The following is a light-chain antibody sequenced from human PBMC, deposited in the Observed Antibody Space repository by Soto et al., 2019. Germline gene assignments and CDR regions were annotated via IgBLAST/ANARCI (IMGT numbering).Light chain of an antibody. CDR3: SSYTSSSTLVV. CDR1: SSDVGGYNY. CDR2: EVS. Sequence: QSVLTQPASVSGSPGQSITISCTGTSSDVGGYNYGSWYQQHPGKAPKLMMYEVSNRPSGVSNRFSGSKSGTTASLTISGLQAEDEADYYCSSYTSSSTLVVFGGGTKVTVL. J-gene: IGLJ2*01. V-gene: IGLV2-14*01.